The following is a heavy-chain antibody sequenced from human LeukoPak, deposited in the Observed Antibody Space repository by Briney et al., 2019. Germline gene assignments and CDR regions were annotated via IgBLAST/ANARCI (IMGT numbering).Heavy chain of an antibody. D-gene: IGHD2-21*02. J-gene: IGHJ4*02. CDR1: GVSISSYY. V-gene: IGHV4-59*08. CDR2: IYYSGST. Sequence: SETLSLTCTVSGVSISSYYWSWIRQPPGKGLEWIGYIYYSGSTNYNPSLKSRVTISVDTSKNQFSLKLSSVTAADTAVYYCARRRGGDWNYFDYWGQGTLVTVSS. CDR3: ARRRGGDWNYFDY.